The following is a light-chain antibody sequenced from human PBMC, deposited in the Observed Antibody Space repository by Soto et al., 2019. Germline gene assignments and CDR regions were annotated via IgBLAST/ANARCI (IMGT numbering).Light chain of an antibody. CDR3: QSYDSSLSGSV. Sequence: QPVLRQPPSVSGAPGQRVTISCTGSSSNIGAGYDVHWYQQLPGTAPKLLIQGNSNRPSGVPDRFSGSKSGTSASLAITGLQAEDEADYYCQSYDSSLSGSVFGGGTKLTVL. V-gene: IGLV1-40*01. CDR1: SSNIGAGYD. CDR2: GNS. J-gene: IGLJ2*01.